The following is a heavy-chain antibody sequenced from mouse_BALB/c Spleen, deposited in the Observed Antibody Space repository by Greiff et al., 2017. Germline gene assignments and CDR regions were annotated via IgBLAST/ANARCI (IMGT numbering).Heavy chain of an antibody. Sequence: QVQLQQSGAELVRPGSSVKISCKASGYAFSSYWMNWVKQRPGQGLEWIGQIYPGDGDTNYNGKFKGKATLTADKSSSTAYMQLSSLTSEDSAVYFCARGEVRTWFAYWGQGTRVTGSA. CDR3: ARGEVRTWFAY. J-gene: IGHJ3*01. CDR2: IYPGDGDT. CDR1: GYAFSSYW. V-gene: IGHV1-80*01. D-gene: IGHD2-14*01.